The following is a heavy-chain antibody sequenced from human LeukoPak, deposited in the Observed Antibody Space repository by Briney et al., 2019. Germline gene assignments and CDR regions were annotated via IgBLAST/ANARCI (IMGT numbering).Heavy chain of an antibody. Sequence: AGGSLRLSCAASGLTFSSHAMGWVRQAPGKGLEWVSSITGSGGSTYYGDSVKGRFTISRDNSKNTLYLQMNSLRAEDTALYYCAKDGGGSLEWLPPMDVWGQGTTVTVSS. CDR1: GLTFSSHA. V-gene: IGHV3-23*01. CDR2: ITGSGGST. CDR3: AKDGGGSLEWLPPMDV. D-gene: IGHD3-3*01. J-gene: IGHJ6*02.